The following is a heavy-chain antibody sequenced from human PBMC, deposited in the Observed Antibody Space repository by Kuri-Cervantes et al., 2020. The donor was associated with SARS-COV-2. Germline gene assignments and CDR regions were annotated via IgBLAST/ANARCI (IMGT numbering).Heavy chain of an antibody. CDR3: ARGENTIWEFDY. J-gene: IGHJ4*02. Sequence: SETLSLTCTVSGGSFSGYYWSWIRQPPGKGLEWIGEINHSGSTNYNPSLKSRVTISVDTSKNQFSLKLSSVTAADTAVYYCARGENTIWEFDYWGQGTLVTVSS. CDR1: GGSFSGYY. V-gene: IGHV4-34*01. D-gene: IGHD2/OR15-2a*01. CDR2: INHSGST.